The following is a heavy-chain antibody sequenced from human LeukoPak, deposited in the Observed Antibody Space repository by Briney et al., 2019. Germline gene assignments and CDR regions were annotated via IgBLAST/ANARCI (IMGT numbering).Heavy chain of an antibody. D-gene: IGHD3-10*01. CDR1: GFSFSSYE. V-gene: IGHV3-48*03. CDR2: IISSGGTI. Sequence: PGGSLRLSCAASGFSFSSYEMNWVRQAPGKGLEWVSDIISSGGTIYYADSVKGRFTISGDNAKNSLYLQMNSLRAEDTAVYYCEGRGNTINGGVWGQGTPVTISS. J-gene: IGHJ6*02. CDR3: EGRGNTINGGV.